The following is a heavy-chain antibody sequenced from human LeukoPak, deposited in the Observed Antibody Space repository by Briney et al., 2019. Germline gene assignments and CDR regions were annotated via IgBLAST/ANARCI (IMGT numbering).Heavy chain of an antibody. V-gene: IGHV4-34*12. Sequence: SETLSLTCAVYGGSFSGYYWSWIRQPPGKALEWIGSVFFVGTTHYNPSLKSRVTISVDTSNNQISLKLTSVTAADTSVYFCASGKQGGAFDLWGLGTTVTVSS. D-gene: IGHD1-26*01. J-gene: IGHJ3*01. CDR2: VFFVGTT. CDR1: GGSFSGYY. CDR3: ASGKQGGAFDL.